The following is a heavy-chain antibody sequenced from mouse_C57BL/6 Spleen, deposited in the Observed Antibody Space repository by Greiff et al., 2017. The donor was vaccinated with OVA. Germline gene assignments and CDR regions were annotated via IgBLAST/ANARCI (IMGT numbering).Heavy chain of an antibody. CDR1: GFNIKDYY. CDR3: TKDGYDEGTYYAMDY. V-gene: IGHV14-1*01. D-gene: IGHD2-2*01. Sequence: EVQLQQSGAELVRPGASVKLSCTASGFNIKDYYMHWVKQRPEQGLEWIGRIDPEDGDTEYAPKFQGKATMTADTSSNTAYLQLSSLTSEDPAVYYCTKDGYDEGTYYAMDYWGQGTSGTVSS. J-gene: IGHJ4*01. CDR2: IDPEDGDT.